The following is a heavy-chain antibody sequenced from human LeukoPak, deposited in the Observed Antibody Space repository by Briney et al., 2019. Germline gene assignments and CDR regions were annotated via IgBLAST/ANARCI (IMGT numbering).Heavy chain of an antibody. V-gene: IGHV3-30*02. Sequence: GGSLRLSCAASGFFFSSYGMHWVRQAPGQGLEWVAFIGYDGSNKYYADSVKGRFTISRDNAKNSLYLQMNSLRAEDTAVYYCARDSGDSGGNSFDYWGQGTLVTVSS. J-gene: IGHJ4*02. CDR3: ARDSGDSGGNSFDY. D-gene: IGHD4-23*01. CDR1: GFFFSSYG. CDR2: IGYDGSNK.